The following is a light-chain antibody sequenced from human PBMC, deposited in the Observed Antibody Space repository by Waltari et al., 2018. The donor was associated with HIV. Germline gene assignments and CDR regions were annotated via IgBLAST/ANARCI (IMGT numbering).Light chain of an antibody. CDR3: LQHNSYPWT. CDR1: QGIRND. J-gene: IGKJ1*01. Sequence: DIQMTQSPFSLSASVGDRVTISCRASQGIRNDLGWYQQKPGKAPKRLIYAASSLQSGVPSRFGGRGSGTEFTRPRSSLQPEDCATYYCLQHNSYPWTFGQGTKVEIK. V-gene: IGKV1-17*01. CDR2: AAS.